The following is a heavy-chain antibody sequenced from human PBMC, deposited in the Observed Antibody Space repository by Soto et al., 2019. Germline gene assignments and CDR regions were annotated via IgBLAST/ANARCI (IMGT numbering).Heavy chain of an antibody. Sequence: QVLLVQSGAEVTRPGASVKVSCKASGYTFTSYYMHCVRQAPVQGLEWMAMINPSGGRTKYAQILQGRVNLTRDTSTGTVDMELSSRRSEDTASDYWARGTSCGGECYLLDDWGQGTQVTASS. J-gene: IGHJ4*02. CDR2: INPSGGRT. V-gene: IGHV1-46*04. D-gene: IGHD2-21*01. CDR3: ARGTSCGGECYLLDD. CDR1: GYTFTSYY.